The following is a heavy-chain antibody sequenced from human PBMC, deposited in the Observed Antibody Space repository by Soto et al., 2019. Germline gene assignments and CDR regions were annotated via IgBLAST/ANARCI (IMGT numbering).Heavy chain of an antibody. J-gene: IGHJ5*02. V-gene: IGHV4-34*01. CDR3: ARTKDIVVVPAASGPSGAWFDP. CDR1: GGSFSGYY. Sequence: QVQLQQWGAGLLKPSETLSLTCAVYGGSFSGYYWSWIRQPPGKGLEWIGEINHSGSTNYNPSLKSRVTISVDTSKNQFPLKLSSVTAADTAVYYCARTKDIVVVPAASGPSGAWFDPWGQGTLVTVSS. CDR2: INHSGST. D-gene: IGHD2-2*01.